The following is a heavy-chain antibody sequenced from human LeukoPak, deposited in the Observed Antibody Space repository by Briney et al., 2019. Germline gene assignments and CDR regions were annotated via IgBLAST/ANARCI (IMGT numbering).Heavy chain of an antibody. V-gene: IGHV1-46*01. J-gene: IGHJ3*02. CDR2: IHPGDGKT. Sequence: ASVKVSCKASGYTFTGYYMQWVRQAPGQGLEWMGVIHPGDGKTNYAQEFQARVTITRDTFTRTVNMELSSLSSEDTAVYYCASGDHGDYEAFDIWGQGTMVTVSS. D-gene: IGHD4-17*01. CDR3: ASGDHGDYEAFDI. CDR1: GYTFTGYY.